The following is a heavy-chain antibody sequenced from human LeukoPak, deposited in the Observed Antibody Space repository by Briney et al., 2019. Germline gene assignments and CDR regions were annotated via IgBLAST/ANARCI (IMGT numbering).Heavy chain of an antibody. CDR3: ANDHNSGENWFDP. V-gene: IGHV3-30*18. CDR2: ISYDGSNK. J-gene: IGHJ5*02. CDR1: GFTFSSYG. D-gene: IGHD4-23*01. Sequence: GRSLRLSCAASGFTFSSYGMHWVRQAPGKGLEWVAVISYDGSNKYYADSVKGRFTISRDNSKNTLYLQMNSLRAEDTAVYYCANDHNSGENWFDPWGQGTLVTVSS.